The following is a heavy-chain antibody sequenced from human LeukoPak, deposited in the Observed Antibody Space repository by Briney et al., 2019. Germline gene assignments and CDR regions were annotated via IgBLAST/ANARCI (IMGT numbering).Heavy chain of an antibody. CDR3: ARARVRAARPEDY. Sequence: ASVKVSCKTSGYTVTGYYMHWVRQAPGQGLEWRGWINPNSGGTNYAQKFQGRVTMTRDTSISTAYMELSRLRSDDTAVYYCARARVRAARPEDYWGQETLVTVSS. J-gene: IGHJ4*02. CDR2: INPNSGGT. D-gene: IGHD6-6*01. CDR1: GYTVTGYY. V-gene: IGHV1-2*02.